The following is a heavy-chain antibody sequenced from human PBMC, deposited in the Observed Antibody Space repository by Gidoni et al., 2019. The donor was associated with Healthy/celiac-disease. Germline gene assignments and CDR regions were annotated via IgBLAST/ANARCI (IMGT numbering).Heavy chain of an antibody. Sequence: EVQLVESGGGLVQPGGSLKLSCAASGFTFSGSAMHWVRQASGTGLEWVGRIRSKANSYATAYAASVKGRFTISRDDSKNTAYLQMNSLKTEDTAVYYCTRPRGDCSSTSCYDYWGQGTLVTVSS. D-gene: IGHD2-2*01. J-gene: IGHJ4*02. CDR1: GFTFSGSA. V-gene: IGHV3-73*02. CDR2: IRSKANSYAT. CDR3: TRPRGDCSSTSCYDY.